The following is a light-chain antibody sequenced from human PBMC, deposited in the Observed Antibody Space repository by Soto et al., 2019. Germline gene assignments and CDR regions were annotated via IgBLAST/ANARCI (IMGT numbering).Light chain of an antibody. Sequence: EIVLTQSPGILSLSTGERATLSCRASQSVSSSYLAWYQQKPGQAPRLLIYGASSRATGIPDRFSGSGSGTDFTLTISRLEPEDFAVYYCQQYGSSPPWTFGQGTKWISN. CDR3: QQYGSSPPWT. J-gene: IGKJ1*01. V-gene: IGKV3-20*01. CDR1: QSVSSSY. CDR2: GAS.